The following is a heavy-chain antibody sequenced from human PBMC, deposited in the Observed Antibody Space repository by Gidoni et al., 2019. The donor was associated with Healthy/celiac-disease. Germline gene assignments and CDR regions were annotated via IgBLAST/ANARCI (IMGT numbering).Heavy chain of an antibody. D-gene: IGHD4-17*01. CDR2: IYTSGST. J-gene: IGHJ5*02. Sequence: QVQLQESGPGLVKPSETLSLTCTVSGASISSYYWSWIRQPAGKGLEWIGRIYTSGSTNYNPSLKSRVTMSVDTSKNQFSLKLSSVTAADTAVYYCARDRATVTTAWFDPWGQGTLVTVSS. V-gene: IGHV4-4*07. CDR1: GASISSYY. CDR3: ARDRATVTTAWFDP.